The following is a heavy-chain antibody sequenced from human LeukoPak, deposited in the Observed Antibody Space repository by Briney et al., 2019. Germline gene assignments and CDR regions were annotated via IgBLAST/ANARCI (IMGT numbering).Heavy chain of an antibody. CDR2: ISYDGSNK. J-gene: IGHJ4*02. CDR1: GFTFSSYG. CDR3: AKDPEQQLVLGYFDY. D-gene: IGHD6-13*01. V-gene: IGHV3-30*18. Sequence: GGSLRLSCAASGFTFSSYGMHWVRQAPGKGLEWVAVISYDGSNKYYADSVKGRFTISRDNSKNTLYLQMNSLRAEDTAVYYCAKDPEQQLVLGYFDYWGQGTLVTVSS.